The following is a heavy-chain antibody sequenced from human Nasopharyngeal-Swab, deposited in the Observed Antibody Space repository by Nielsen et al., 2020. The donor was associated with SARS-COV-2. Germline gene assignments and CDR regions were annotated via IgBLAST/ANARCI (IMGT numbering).Heavy chain of an antibody. D-gene: IGHD3-3*01. Sequence: GESLKISCAASGFTFSSCSMNWVRQAPGKGLEWVSYISSRSSNIYYADSVKGRFTISRDNAKNSLYLQMYSLRDEDTAVYYCARERAAYDFWSGYSMDAFDIWGQGTMVTVSS. CDR1: GFTFSSCS. CDR2: ISSRSSNI. J-gene: IGHJ3*02. V-gene: IGHV3-48*02. CDR3: ARERAAYDFWSGYSMDAFDI.